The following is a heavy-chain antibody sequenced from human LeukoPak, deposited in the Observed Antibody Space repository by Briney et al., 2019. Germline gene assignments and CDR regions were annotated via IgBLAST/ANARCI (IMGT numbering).Heavy chain of an antibody. CDR1: GFTFSRFS. Sequence: GGSLRHSCAVSGFTFSRFSMTWVRQAPGKGLEWVSSISSSSSYIYYRDSVKGRFTISRDNAKNSLYLQMHSLRAEDTAVYYCALVGATSWAPFDYWGQGTLVTVSS. CDR3: ALVGATSWAPFDY. J-gene: IGHJ4*02. D-gene: IGHD1-26*01. CDR2: ISSSSSYI. V-gene: IGHV3-21*01.